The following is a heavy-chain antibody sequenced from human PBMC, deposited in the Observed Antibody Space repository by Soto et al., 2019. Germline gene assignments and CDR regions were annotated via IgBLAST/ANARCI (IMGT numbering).Heavy chain of an antibody. V-gene: IGHV4-59*01. D-gene: IGHD6-19*01. Sequence: QVQLQESGPGLVKPSETLSLTCTVSGGSISSYYWSWIRQPPGKGLEWIGYIYYSGSTNYNPSLKSRVTISGDTSKNQFSLKLSSVTAADTAVYYCARVRGSPVAYYFDYWGQGTLVTVSS. CDR3: ARVRGSPVAYYFDY. CDR1: GGSISSYY. J-gene: IGHJ4*02. CDR2: IYYSGST.